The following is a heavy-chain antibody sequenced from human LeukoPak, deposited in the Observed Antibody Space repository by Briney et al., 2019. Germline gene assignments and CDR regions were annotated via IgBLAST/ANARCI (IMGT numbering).Heavy chain of an antibody. V-gene: IGHV3-23*01. CDR1: GFSFRNYA. D-gene: IGHD5-24*01. CDR2: ISGISTGGGST. CDR3: AKDSRGWLQLPYYFDY. Sequence: GGSLRLSCAASGFSFRNYAMNWVRQAPGKGLECVSAISGISTGGGSTFYADAVKGRFTISRDNSNNMSYLQMNSLRAEDTAVYYCAKDSRGWLQLPYYFDYWGQGTLVTVSS. J-gene: IGHJ4*02.